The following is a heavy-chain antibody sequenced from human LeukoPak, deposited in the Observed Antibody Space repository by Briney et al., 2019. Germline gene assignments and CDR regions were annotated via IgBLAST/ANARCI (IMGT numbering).Heavy chain of an antibody. CDR3: ARGVGYCSSTSCYHSWFDP. Sequence: ASVKVSCKASGYTFTSYGISWVRQAPGQGLEWMGWISAYNGNTNYAQKPQGRVAMTTDTSTSTAYMELRSLRSDDTAVYYCARGVGYCSSTSCYHSWFDPWGQGTLVTVSS. CDR2: ISAYNGNT. CDR1: GYTFTSYG. D-gene: IGHD2-2*01. J-gene: IGHJ5*02. V-gene: IGHV1-18*01.